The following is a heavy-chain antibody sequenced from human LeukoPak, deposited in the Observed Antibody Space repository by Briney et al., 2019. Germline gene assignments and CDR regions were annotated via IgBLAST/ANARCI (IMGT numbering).Heavy chain of an antibody. D-gene: IGHD1-26*01. V-gene: IGHV3-30*18. CDR3: AKDRSGSYEAFDI. CDR1: GFTFSSYG. CDR2: ISYDGSNK. J-gene: IGHJ3*02. Sequence: GRSLRLSCAASGFTFSSYGMHWVRQAPGKGLEWVAVISYDGSNKYYADSVKVRFTISRDNSKNTLYLQMSSLRAEDTAVYYCAKDRSGSYEAFDIWGQGTMVTVSS.